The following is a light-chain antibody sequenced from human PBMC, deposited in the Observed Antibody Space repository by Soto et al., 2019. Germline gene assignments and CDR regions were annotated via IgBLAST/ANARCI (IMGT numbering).Light chain of an antibody. J-gene: IGLJ2*01. V-gene: IGLV2-11*01. Sequence: QSALTQPRSVSGSPGQSVTISCTGTSSDVGGYNYVSWYQQHPGKAPKLTIYDVSQRPSGVPDRFSGSKSGNTASLTISGLQHEDEADYYCCSYAGSHFLFGGGTKLTVL. CDR1: SSDVGGYNY. CDR3: CSYAGSHFL. CDR2: DVS.